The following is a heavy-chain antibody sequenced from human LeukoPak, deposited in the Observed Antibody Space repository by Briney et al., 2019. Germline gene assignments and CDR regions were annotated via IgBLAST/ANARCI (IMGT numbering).Heavy chain of an antibody. D-gene: IGHD1-1*01. J-gene: IGHJ4*02. CDR2: ISYDGSNK. CDR3: ATQGGSWNEDTYYFDY. CDR1: GFTFSSYG. Sequence: GRSLRLSCAASGFTFSSYGMHWVRQSPGKGLEWVAVISYDGSNKYYADSVKGRFTISRDSSKNTLYLQMNSLRAEDTAVYYCATQGGSWNEDTYYFDYWGQGTLVTVSS. V-gene: IGHV3-30*03.